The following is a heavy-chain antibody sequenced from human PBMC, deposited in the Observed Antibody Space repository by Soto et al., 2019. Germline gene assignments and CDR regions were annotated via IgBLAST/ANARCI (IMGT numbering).Heavy chain of an antibody. D-gene: IGHD4-17*01. CDR2: IYYSGST. CDR3: ARTGGDYVYYYYGMDV. J-gene: IGHJ6*02. Sequence: SETLSLTCTVSGGSISSGDYYWSWIRQPPGKGLEWIGYIYYSGSTYYNPSLKSRVTISVDTSKNQFSLKLSSVTAADTAVYYCARTGGDYVYYYYGMDVWGQGTTVTVSS. V-gene: IGHV4-30-4*01. CDR1: GGSISSGDYY.